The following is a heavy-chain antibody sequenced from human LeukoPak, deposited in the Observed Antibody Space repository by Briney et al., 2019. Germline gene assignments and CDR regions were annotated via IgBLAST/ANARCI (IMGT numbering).Heavy chain of an antibody. D-gene: IGHD6-19*01. J-gene: IGHJ4*02. CDR2: ISYDGSNK. CDR1: GFTFSSYG. V-gene: IGHV3-30*18. CDR3: AKVRGKSRIAVNFDY. Sequence: GGSLRLSCAASGFTFSSYGMHWVRQAPGKGLEWVAVISYDGSNKYYADSVKGRFTISRDNPKNTLYLQMNSLRAEDTAVYYCAKVRGKSRIAVNFDYWGQGTLVTVSS.